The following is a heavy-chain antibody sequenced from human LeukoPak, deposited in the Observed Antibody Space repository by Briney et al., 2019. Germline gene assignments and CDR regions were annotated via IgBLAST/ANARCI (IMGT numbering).Heavy chain of an antibody. D-gene: IGHD4-11*01. CDR1: AGSLSSYY. J-gene: IGHJ6*02. CDR2: IYTSGRT. V-gene: IGHV4-4*07. Sequence: SETMSLICTDSAGSLSSYYWSWVPQPPRKGMESIARIYTSGRTDYNPSLKSRVTMSLDTSKNQFSLNLSSVTAADTAVYYCARERDYSNAYVMDVWGQGTTVTVSS. CDR3: ARERDYSNAYVMDV.